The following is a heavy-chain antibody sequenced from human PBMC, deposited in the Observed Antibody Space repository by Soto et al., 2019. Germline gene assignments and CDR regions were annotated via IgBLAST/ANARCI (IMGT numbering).Heavy chain of an antibody. Sequence: QVQLVESGGGVVQPGRSLRLSCAASGFTFSSYGMHWVRQAPGKGLEWVAVIWYDGSNKYYADSVKGRFTISRDNSKNTLYLQMNSMRAEDTAVYYCARDFGYYYDSSGYLYYWGQGTLVTVSS. J-gene: IGHJ4*02. CDR1: GFTFSSYG. CDR2: IWYDGSNK. CDR3: ARDFGYYYDSSGYLYY. D-gene: IGHD3-22*01. V-gene: IGHV3-33*01.